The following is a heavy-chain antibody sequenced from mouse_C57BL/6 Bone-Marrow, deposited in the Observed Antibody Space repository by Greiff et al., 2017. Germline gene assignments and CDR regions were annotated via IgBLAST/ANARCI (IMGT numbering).Heavy chain of an antibody. Sequence: EVKLVESGGGLVKPGGSLKLSCAASGFTFSDYGMHWVRQAPEKGLEWVAYISSGSSTIYYADTVKGRFTISRDNAKNTLFLQMNSLRSEDTAMYYCARENIWISRDYGCQGTSVTVSS. J-gene: IGHJ4*01. CDR1: GFTFSDYG. CDR2: ISSGSSTI. D-gene: IGHD1-1*02. V-gene: IGHV5-17*01. CDR3: ARENIWISRDY.